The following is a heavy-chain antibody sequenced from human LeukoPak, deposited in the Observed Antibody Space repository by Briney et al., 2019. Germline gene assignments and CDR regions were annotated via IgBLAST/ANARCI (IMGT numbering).Heavy chain of an antibody. CDR2: ISGSGGST. V-gene: IGHV3-23*01. Sequence: PGGSLRLSCAASGFTFSSYAMSWVRQAPGKGLEWVSAISGSGGSTYYADSVKGRFTISRDNSKNTLYLQMNSLGAEDTAVYYCAKPITMIVVVIGGGVDYWGQGTLVTVSS. CDR1: GFTFSSYA. J-gene: IGHJ4*02. D-gene: IGHD3-22*01. CDR3: AKPITMIVVVIGGGVDY.